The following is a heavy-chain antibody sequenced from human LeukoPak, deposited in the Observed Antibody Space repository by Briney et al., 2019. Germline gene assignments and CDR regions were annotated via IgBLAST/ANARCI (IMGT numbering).Heavy chain of an antibody. CDR3: AKYYYDSSGYYDAAPLDS. CDR1: GFTFSTYA. Sequence: GGSLRLSCAASGFTFSTYAMSWVRQAPGTGLEWVSSISGSGYSTYYADSVEGRFTISRDNFKSTLFLQMISLRAEDTAVYSCAKYYYDSSGYYDAAPLDSWGQGTLVTVFS. V-gene: IGHV3-23*01. J-gene: IGHJ4*02. D-gene: IGHD3-22*01. CDR2: ISGSGYST.